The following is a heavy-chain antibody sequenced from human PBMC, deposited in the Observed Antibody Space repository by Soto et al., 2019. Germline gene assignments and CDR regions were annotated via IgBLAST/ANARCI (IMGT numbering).Heavy chain of an antibody. CDR3: AGAPNQAYCSTTSCPNWYFDL. V-gene: IGHV1-69*02. J-gene: IGHJ2*01. CDR1: GGTFSSYT. Sequence: ASVKVSCKASGGTFSSYTISWVRHAPGQGLEWMGRIIPILGIVNYAQKFQGRVTITADKSTTTAYMELSSLRSDDTAVYYCAGAPNQAYCSTTSCPNWYFDLWGRGTLVTVSS. CDR2: IIPILGIV. D-gene: IGHD2-2*01.